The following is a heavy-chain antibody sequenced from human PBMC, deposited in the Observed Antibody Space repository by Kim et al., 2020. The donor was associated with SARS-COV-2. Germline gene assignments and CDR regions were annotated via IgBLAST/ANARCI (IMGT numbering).Heavy chain of an antibody. Sequence: SETLSLTCTVSGFSVSSGGYYWSWIRQPPEKGLEWIGYINYSGTTNYNPSLKSRVTISVDTSRNQFSLQVNSLTAADTAFYYCARSVVALGYAMDVWGQGTTVTVSS. CDR1: GFSVSSGGYY. CDR3: ARSVVALGYAMDV. J-gene: IGHJ6*02. CDR2: INYSGTT. V-gene: IGHV4-61*08. D-gene: IGHD2-21*01.